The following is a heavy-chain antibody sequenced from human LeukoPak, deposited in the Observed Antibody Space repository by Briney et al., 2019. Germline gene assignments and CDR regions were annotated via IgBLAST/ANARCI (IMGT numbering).Heavy chain of an antibody. D-gene: IGHD2-21*02. J-gene: IGHJ4*02. CDR1: GFTFSSYG. CDR3: AKDRGDCGGDCYLFDY. CDR2: ISGGGGST. V-gene: IGHV3-23*01. Sequence: PGGSLRLSCAASGFTFSSYGMSWVRQAPGKGLEWVSAISGGGGSTYYADSVKGRFTISRDNSKNTLYLQMNSLRTEDTALYYCAKDRGDCGGDCYLFDYWGQGTLVTVSS.